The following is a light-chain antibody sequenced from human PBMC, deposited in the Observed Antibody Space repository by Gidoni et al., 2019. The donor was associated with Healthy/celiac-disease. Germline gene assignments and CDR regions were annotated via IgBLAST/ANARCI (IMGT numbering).Light chain of an antibody. CDR3: QQYGSSPGT. Sequence: EIVLTQSPGTLSLSPGERATLPCRASQSVSSSYLAWYQQKPGQAPRLLIYGASSRATGIPDRFSGSGAGTDFTLTISRLEHEDVAVYYWQQYGSSPGTFGQGTKVEIK. CDR1: QSVSSSY. CDR2: GAS. J-gene: IGKJ1*01. V-gene: IGKV3-20*01.